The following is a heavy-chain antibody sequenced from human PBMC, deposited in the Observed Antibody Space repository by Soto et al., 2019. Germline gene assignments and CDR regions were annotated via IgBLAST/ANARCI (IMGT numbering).Heavy chain of an antibody. CDR2: IYHSGST. CDR3: ARDFTGGKGAFDI. V-gene: IGHV4-30-2*01. Sequence: SETLSLTCAVSGGSISSGGYSWSWIRQPPGKGLEWIGYIYHSGSTYYNPSLKSRVTISVDRSKNQFSLKLSSVTAADTAVYYCARDFTGGKGAFDIWGQGTMVTVSS. D-gene: IGHD2-8*02. CDR1: GGSISSGGYS. J-gene: IGHJ3*02.